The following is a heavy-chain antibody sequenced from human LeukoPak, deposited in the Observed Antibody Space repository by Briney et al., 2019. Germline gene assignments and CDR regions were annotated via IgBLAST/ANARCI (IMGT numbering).Heavy chain of an antibody. V-gene: IGHV3-30-3*01. D-gene: IGHD3-22*01. Sequence: GGSLRLSCAASGFTFSSYAMHWVRQAPGKGLEWVAVISYDGSNKYYADSVKGRFTISRDNSKNTLYLQMNSLRAEDTAVYYCAKAITMIVVVINTGFDYWGQGTLVTVSS. CDR3: AKAITMIVVVINTGFDY. CDR2: ISYDGSNK. CDR1: GFTFSSYA. J-gene: IGHJ4*02.